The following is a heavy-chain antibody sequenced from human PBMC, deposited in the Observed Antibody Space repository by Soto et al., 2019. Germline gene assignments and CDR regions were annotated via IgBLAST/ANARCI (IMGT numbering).Heavy chain of an antibody. CDR3: AKYIRAYSSSSS. D-gene: IGHD6-6*01. CDR1: GFTFDDYA. Sequence: DVQLVESGGGLVQPGRSLRLSCAASGFTFDDYAMHWVRQAPGKGLEWVSGISWNSGSIGYADSVKGRFTISRDNAKNSLYLQMNSLRAEDTALYYCAKYIRAYSSSSSWGQGTLVTVSS. CDR2: ISWNSGSI. J-gene: IGHJ4*02. V-gene: IGHV3-9*01.